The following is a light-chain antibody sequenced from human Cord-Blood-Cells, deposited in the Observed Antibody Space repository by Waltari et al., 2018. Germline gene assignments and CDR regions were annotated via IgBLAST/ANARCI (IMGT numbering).Light chain of an antibody. J-gene: IGKJ5*01. CDR3: QQRSNWIT. CDR1: QSVSSY. V-gene: IGKV3-11*01. Sequence: EIVLTHSPSTLSLSPEERATLSCRASQSVSSYLAWYQQKPGQPPRLLIYDASNRATGIPARFSGSVSGTDFTLTISSLEPEDFAVYYGQQRSNWITFGQGTRLEIK. CDR2: DAS.